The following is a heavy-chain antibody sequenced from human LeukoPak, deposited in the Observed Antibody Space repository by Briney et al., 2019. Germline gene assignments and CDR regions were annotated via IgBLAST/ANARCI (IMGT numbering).Heavy chain of an antibody. Sequence: GRSLRLSCAASGFTFSNHGMHWVRQAPGKGLEWVAVISYDGSNKYYTDSVEGRFTISRDNSKNTLYLQMNSLRAEDTAVYYCAKDGAVRGVMPYYFDYWGQGTLVTVSS. CDR3: AKDGAVRGVMPYYFDY. J-gene: IGHJ4*02. D-gene: IGHD3-10*01. V-gene: IGHV3-30*18. CDR1: GFTFSNHG. CDR2: ISYDGSNK.